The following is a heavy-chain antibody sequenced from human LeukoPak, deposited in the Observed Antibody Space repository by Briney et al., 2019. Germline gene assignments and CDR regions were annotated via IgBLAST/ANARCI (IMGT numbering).Heavy chain of an antibody. CDR3: ARVSDWNYFPGFDY. CDR2: IYYSGST. J-gene: IGHJ4*02. CDR1: GGSFSSYY. D-gene: IGHD1-7*01. Sequence: PSETLSLTCAVYGGSFSSYYWSWIRQPPGKGLEWIGYIYYSGSTNYNPSLKSRVTISVDTSKNQFSLKLSSVTAADTAVYYCARVSDWNYFPGFDYWGQGTLVTVSS. V-gene: IGHV4-59*01.